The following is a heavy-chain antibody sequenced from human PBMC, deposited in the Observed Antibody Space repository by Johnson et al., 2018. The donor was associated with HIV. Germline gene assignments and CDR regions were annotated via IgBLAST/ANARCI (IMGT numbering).Heavy chain of an antibody. V-gene: IGHV3-30-3*01. Sequence: QVQLVESGGGVVQPGRSLRLSCAASGFTFSSYAMHWVRQAPGKGLEWVAVISYEGSNKYYADSVEGRFTISRDNTKESLYLQMNNLRAEDTAVYYCARAQAWGQGTMVIVSS. CDR2: ISYEGSNK. CDR1: GFTFSSYA. CDR3: ARAQA. J-gene: IGHJ3*01.